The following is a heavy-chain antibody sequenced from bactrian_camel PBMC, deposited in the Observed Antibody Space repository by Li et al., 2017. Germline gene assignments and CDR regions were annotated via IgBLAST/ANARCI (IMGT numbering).Heavy chain of an antibody. J-gene: IGHJ4*01. CDR2: IDKDDSAT. D-gene: IGHD6*01. V-gene: IGHV3S6*01. CDR3: AADLGWCGSVPLQREFRN. Sequence: HVQLVESGGGSVQTGGSLRLSCVASGDTIDRYCMTWFRQGPGKERVPVASIDKDDSATYTDSVKDRFTISHVNANNTLHLQMNSLKPEDTAVYYCAADLGWCGSVPLQREFRNWGQGTQVTVS. CDR1: GDTIDRYC.